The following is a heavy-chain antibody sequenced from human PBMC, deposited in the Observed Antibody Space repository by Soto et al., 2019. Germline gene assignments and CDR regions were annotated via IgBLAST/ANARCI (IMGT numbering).Heavy chain of an antibody. CDR3: ARAWSGGDVRNWFDP. CDR2: ISGSGGST. D-gene: IGHD2-21*02. CDR1: EFTFSTYA. J-gene: IGHJ5*02. V-gene: IGHV3-23*01. Sequence: GGFLRLSCAASEFTFSTYAMSLVRQAPGKGLEWVSAISGSGGSTYYADSVKGRFTISRDNSKNTLYLQMNSLRAEDTAVYYCARAWSGGDVRNWFDPWGQGTLVTVSS.